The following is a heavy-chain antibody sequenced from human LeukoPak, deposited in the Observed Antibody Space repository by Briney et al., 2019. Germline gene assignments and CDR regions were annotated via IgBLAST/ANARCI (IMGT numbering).Heavy chain of an antibody. CDR3: AKDNRIAVTAAFDY. V-gene: IGHV3-23*01. CDR1: GFTFSSYA. D-gene: IGHD6-19*01. CDR2: ISGGGIST. J-gene: IGHJ4*02. Sequence: PGGSLRLSCAASGFTFSSYAMSWVRQAPGKGLEWVSGISGGGISTYYADSVKGRFTISRDNSKNTLYLQMNSLRAEDTAIYYCAKDNRIAVTAAFDYWGQGTLVTVSS.